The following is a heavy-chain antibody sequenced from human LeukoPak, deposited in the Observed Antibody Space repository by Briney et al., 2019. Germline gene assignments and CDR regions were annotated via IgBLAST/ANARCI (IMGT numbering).Heavy chain of an antibody. Sequence: PGGSLRLSCAASGFTFSDYYMSWIRQAPGKGLEWVSYISSSGSTIYYADSVKGRFTISRDNAKNSLYLQMNSLRAEDTAVYYCARGRTYYDFWSGYYGKDTAMANYCYYYMDVWGKGTTVTVSS. V-gene: IGHV3-11*04. CDR3: ARGRTYYDFWSGYYGKDTAMANYCYYYMDV. CDR1: GFTFSDYY. J-gene: IGHJ6*03. D-gene: IGHD3-3*01. CDR2: ISSSGSTI.